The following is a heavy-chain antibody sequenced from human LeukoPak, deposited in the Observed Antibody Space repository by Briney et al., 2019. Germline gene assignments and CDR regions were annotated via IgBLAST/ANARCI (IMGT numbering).Heavy chain of an antibody. D-gene: IGHD3-22*01. CDR2: ISWNSGSI. Sequence: GRSLRLSCAASGFTFDDYAMHWVRQAPGKGLEWVSGISWNSGSIGYADSVKGRFTISRDNAKNSLYLQMNSLRAEDTAVYYCAKDFYYDSSYDAFDIWGQGTMVTVSS. CDR3: AKDFYYDSSYDAFDI. V-gene: IGHV3-9*01. J-gene: IGHJ3*02. CDR1: GFTFDDYA.